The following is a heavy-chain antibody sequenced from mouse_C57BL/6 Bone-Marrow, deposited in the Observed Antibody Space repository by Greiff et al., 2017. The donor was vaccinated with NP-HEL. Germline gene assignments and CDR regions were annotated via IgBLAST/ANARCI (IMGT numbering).Heavy chain of an antibody. CDR2: ILPGSGST. J-gene: IGHJ3*01. CDR1: GYTFTGYW. CDR3: AREGVKFAY. Sequence: VQLQESGAELMKPGASVKLSCKATGYTFTGYWIEWVKQRPGHGLEWIGEILPGSGSTKYPEKLKGKATFTADQSSNTAYMQLSSLTTEDSASYYCAREGVKFAYWGQGTLVTVSA. D-gene: IGHD2-1*01. V-gene: IGHV1-9*01.